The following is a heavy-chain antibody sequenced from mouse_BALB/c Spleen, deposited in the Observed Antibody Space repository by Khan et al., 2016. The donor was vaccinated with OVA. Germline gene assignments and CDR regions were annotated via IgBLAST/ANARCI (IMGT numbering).Heavy chain of an antibody. CDR3: ARGNYYGSSSGFGY. CDR1: GYTFSSYW. V-gene: IGHV1-9*01. Sequence: VELVESGAELMKPGASVKISCKATGYTFSSYWIEWVKQRPGHGLEWIGEILPGSGRNNYNEKFKGKATFTADTSSNTAYMQHRNLKSDDTAVYYCARGNYYGSSSGFGYWGQGTLVTVSA. D-gene: IGHD1-1*01. J-gene: IGHJ3*01. CDR2: ILPGSGRN.